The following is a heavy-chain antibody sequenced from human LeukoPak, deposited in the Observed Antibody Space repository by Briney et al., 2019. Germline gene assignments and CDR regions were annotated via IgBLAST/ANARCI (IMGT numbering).Heavy chain of an antibody. CDR2: ISSSSSII. V-gene: IGHV3-48*01. D-gene: IGHD6-13*01. Sequence: PGGSLRLSCAASGFTFSSYSMNWVRQAPGKGLEWISYISSSSSIIYYADSVKGRFTISRDNAKNSLYLQMNSLRAEDTAVYYCARSGYSSSWSNWFDPWGQGTLVTVSS. CDR3: ARSGYSSSWSNWFDP. J-gene: IGHJ5*02. CDR1: GFTFSSYS.